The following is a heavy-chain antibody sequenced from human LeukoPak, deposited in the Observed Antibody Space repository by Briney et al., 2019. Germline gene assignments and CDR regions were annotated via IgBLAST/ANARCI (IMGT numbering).Heavy chain of an antibody. D-gene: IGHD4-17*01. CDR1: CGSINNSY. CDR3: ARDRTVNVWLVP. CDR2: IYTSGRT. J-gene: IGHJ5*02. Sequence: PSETLSLTRTVSCGSINNSYWSWIRQPPGKGLEWIVSIYTSGRTNYNPSLKSRVTISVDTSRNQFSLKLSTVTAADTAVYHCARDRTVNVWLVPWGEGTLVTVSS. V-gene: IGHV4-4*09.